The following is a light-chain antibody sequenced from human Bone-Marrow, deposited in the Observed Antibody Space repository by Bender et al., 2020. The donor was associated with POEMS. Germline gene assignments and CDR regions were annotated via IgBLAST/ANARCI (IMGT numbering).Light chain of an antibody. J-gene: IGLJ1*01. CDR1: NIGSKS. CDR2: DDS. CDR3: QVWDSSTDHRV. Sequence: SYVLTQPPSVSVAPGQTARITCGGNNIGSKSVHWYQQKPGQAPVLVVYDDSDRPSGIPKRFSGSNSGNTATLTISRVEAGDEADYYCQVWDSSTDHRVFGTGSKVTVL. V-gene: IGLV3-21*02.